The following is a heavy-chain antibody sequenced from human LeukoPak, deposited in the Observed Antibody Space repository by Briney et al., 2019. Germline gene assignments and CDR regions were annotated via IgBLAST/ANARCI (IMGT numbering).Heavy chain of an antibody. Sequence: PGGSLRLSCAASGFTFSDAWMSWIRQAPGKGLEWVGRIKSKGAGGTADYAAPVKGRFTISRDNAKNSLYLQMNSLSAEDTAVYYCARKYSWGQGTLVTVSS. J-gene: IGHJ4*02. V-gene: IGHV3-15*01. CDR3: ARKYS. CDR1: GFTFSDAW. CDR2: IKSKGAGGTA.